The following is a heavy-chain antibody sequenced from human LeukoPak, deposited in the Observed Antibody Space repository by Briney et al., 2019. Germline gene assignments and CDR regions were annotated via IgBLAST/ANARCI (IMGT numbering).Heavy chain of an antibody. D-gene: IGHD3-10*01. J-gene: IGHJ6*03. Sequence: GASVKVSCKVSGYTLTELSIHWVRQAPGKGLEWMGGFDPEDGETIYAQKFQGRVTMTEDTSTDTAYMELSSLRSEDTAVYYCARGQTGVRGVISPNYYYYMDVWGKGTTVTVSS. CDR2: FDPEDGET. V-gene: IGHV1-24*01. CDR1: GYTLTELS. CDR3: ARGQTGVRGVISPNYYYYMDV.